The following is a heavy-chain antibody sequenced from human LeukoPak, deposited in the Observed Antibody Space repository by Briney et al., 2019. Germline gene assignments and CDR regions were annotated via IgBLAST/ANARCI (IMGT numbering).Heavy chain of an antibody. V-gene: IGHV4-39*01. D-gene: IGHD3-22*01. CDR3: ARPTPTMIVEK. Sequence: SEPLSLTCTVSGGSISSSRYYWGWIRQPPGKGLEWIGCQYYNGSTYYNPSLKSRVTISVDTSKNQFSLKLSSVTAADTAVYYCARPTPTMIVEKGGQETLVPVPS. J-gene: IGHJ4*02. CDR1: GGSISSSRYY. CDR2: QYYNGST.